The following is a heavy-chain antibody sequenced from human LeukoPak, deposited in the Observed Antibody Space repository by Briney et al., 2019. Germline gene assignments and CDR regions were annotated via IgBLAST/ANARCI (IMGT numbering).Heavy chain of an antibody. J-gene: IGHJ4*02. CDR3: VREYSPGYFDY. D-gene: IGHD5-12*01. V-gene: IGHV1-46*01. CDR1: GYTFTGHY. CDR2: IDPSSGAT. Sequence: ASVKVSCKASGYTFTGHYMHWVRRAPGQGLEWMGIIDPSSGATTYAQKFQGRVTMTRDTSTSTVYMELSSLRSEDTAVFYCVREYSPGYFDYWGQGTLVTVSS.